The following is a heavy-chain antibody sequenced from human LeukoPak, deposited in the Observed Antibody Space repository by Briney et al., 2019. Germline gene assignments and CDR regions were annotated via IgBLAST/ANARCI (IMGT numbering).Heavy chain of an antibody. Sequence: SETLSLTCTVSGDSISGSSYYWTWVRQPPGKGLEWVASISYSGRTYYKPSLKSRVTISVDTSKNQFSLKLASVTAADTAIYYCAKGAGGFSYYNWFDPWGQGTLVTVSS. CDR1: GDSISGSSYY. V-gene: IGHV4-39*07. D-gene: IGHD5-18*01. J-gene: IGHJ5*02. CDR3: AKGAGGFSYYNWFDP. CDR2: ISYSGRT.